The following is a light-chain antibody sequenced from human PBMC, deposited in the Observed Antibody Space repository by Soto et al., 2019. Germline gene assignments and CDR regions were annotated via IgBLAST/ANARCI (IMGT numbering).Light chain of an antibody. J-gene: IGLJ3*02. CDR2: SHD. Sequence: QSLVTQPPSASQTPGQRVTISCSGSRSNVGRNSVSWYQHVPGTAPKLLIYSHDQRPSGVPDRISASRSGTAASLAISGLRSEDEAFYYCAAWDDSLNAWVFGGGTKLTVL. V-gene: IGLV1-44*01. CDR1: RSNVGRNS. CDR3: AAWDDSLNAWV.